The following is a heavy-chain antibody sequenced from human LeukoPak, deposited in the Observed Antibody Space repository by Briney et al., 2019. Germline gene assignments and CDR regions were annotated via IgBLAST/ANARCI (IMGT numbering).Heavy chain of an antibody. CDR3: ARGSNERQWQYRGAFDI. D-gene: IGHD6-19*01. CDR1: GYTFTSYY. Sequence: ASVKVSCKASGYTFTSYYMHWVRQAPGQGLEWMGIINPSGGSTSYAQKFQGRVTMTRDTSTSTVYMELSSLRSEDTAVYYCARGSNERQWQYRGAFDIWGQGTMVTVSS. J-gene: IGHJ3*02. V-gene: IGHV1-46*01. CDR2: INPSGGST.